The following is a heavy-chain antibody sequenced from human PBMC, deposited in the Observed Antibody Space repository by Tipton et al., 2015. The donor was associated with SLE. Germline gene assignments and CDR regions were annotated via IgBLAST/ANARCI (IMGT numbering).Heavy chain of an antibody. D-gene: IGHD6-13*01. CDR2: IYNSGIT. CDR3: AGDMAAACIDY. CDR1: GGSIRSYY. Sequence: TLSLTCTVSGGSIRSYYWTWSRQPPGKRLEWIAYIYNSGITNYNPSLQSRVTISVDTSKNQFSLKLSSVTAADTAMYYCAGDMAAACIDYWGQGTLVTVSS. J-gene: IGHJ4*02. V-gene: IGHV4-59*12.